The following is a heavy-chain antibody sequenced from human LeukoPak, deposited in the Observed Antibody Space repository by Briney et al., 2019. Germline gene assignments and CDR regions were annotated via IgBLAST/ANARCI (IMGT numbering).Heavy chain of an antibody. CDR1: GYTFTGYY. J-gene: IGHJ4*02. CDR3: ARVNTVAPRTYYFDY. V-gene: IGHV1-2*02. D-gene: IGHD4-17*01. CDR2: INPNSGGT. Sequence: ASVKVSCKASGYTFTGYYMHWVRQAPGQGLEWMGWINPNSGGTNYAQKFQGRVTMTRDTSISTAYMELSRLRSDDTAVYYCARVNTVAPRTYYFDYWGQGTLVTVSS.